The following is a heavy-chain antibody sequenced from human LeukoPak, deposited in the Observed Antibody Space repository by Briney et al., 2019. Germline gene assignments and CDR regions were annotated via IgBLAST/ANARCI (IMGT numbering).Heavy chain of an antibody. J-gene: IGHJ4*02. Sequence: SVKVACKASGGTFSSYAISWVRQAPGQGLEWMGRIISIFGTRNYARKFQGRVTITTDESTSTAYMELSSLRSEDTAVYYCARERPPGDSSSWYLEGYFDFWGQGTLVTVSS. V-gene: IGHV1-69*05. CDR1: GGTFSSYA. CDR3: ARERPPGDSSSWYLEGYFDF. CDR2: IISIFGTR. D-gene: IGHD6-13*01.